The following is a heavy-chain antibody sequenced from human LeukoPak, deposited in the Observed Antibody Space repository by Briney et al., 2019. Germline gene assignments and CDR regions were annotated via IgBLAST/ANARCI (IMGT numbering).Heavy chain of an antibody. Sequence: SETLSLTCAVYGGSFRGYYWSWIRQPPGKGLEWIGEINHSGSTNYNPSLKSRVTISVDTSKNQFSLKLSSVTAADTAVYYCARGRPHFDYWGQGTLVTVSS. CDR1: GGSFRGYY. CDR3: ARGRPHFDY. CDR2: INHSGST. V-gene: IGHV4-34*01. J-gene: IGHJ4*02.